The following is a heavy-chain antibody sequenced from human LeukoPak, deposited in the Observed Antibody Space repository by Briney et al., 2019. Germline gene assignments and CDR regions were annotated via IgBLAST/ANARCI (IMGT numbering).Heavy chain of an antibody. D-gene: IGHD3-22*01. CDR2: INPNSGGT. V-gene: IGHV1-2*02. Sequence: ASVKVSCKASGYTFTDYYMHWVRQAPGQGLEWMGWINPNSGGTNYAQKFQGRVTMTRDTSISTAYMELSRLRSDDTAVYYCARDTSAYYYDSSGYYLRSYFDYWGQGTLVTVSS. J-gene: IGHJ4*02. CDR1: GYTFTDYY. CDR3: ARDTSAYYYDSSGYYLRSYFDY.